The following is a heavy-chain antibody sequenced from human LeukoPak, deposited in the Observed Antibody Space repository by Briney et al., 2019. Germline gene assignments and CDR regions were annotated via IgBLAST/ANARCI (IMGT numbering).Heavy chain of an antibody. CDR1: GYIFANDW. Sequence: KFGESLKISCKGSGYIFANDWIAWVRQMPGKGLEGMGIIYPGDSDTRYSPSFQGQVTISDDKSISTAYLQWGSLKASDTAMYYCARGDSKTWQEYWGQGTLVTVSS. J-gene: IGHJ4*02. V-gene: IGHV5-51*01. CDR3: ARGDSKTWQEY. CDR2: IYPGDSDT. D-gene: IGHD3-22*01.